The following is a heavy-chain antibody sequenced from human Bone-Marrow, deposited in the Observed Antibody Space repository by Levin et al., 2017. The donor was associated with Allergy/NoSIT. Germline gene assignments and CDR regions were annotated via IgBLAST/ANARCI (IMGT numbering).Heavy chain of an antibody. Sequence: QPGGSLRLSCAASGFIFSSFGMHWVRQAPGKGLEWVAVISYDGSHEDYADSVKGRFTISRDNSNNMLYLHMRSLRVDDTAVYYCAKPIEFYWGPGALVTVSS. J-gene: IGHJ4*02. CDR1: GFIFSSFG. CDR2: ISYDGSHE. CDR3: AKPIEFY. V-gene: IGHV3-30*18. D-gene: IGHD3-10*01.